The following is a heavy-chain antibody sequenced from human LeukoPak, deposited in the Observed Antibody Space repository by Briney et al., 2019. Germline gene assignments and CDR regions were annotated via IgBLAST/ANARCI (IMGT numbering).Heavy chain of an antibody. J-gene: IGHJ6*03. D-gene: IGHD2-2*01. V-gene: IGHV1-18*01. Sequence: ASVKVSCKASGYTFTSYGISWVRQAPGQGLEWMGWISAYNGNTNYAQKLQGRVTMTTDTSTSTAYMELRSLRSDDTAVYYCARAVVVPVSYYYYMDVWGKGTTATVSS. CDR3: ARAVVVPVSYYYYMDV. CDR1: GYTFTSYG. CDR2: ISAYNGNT.